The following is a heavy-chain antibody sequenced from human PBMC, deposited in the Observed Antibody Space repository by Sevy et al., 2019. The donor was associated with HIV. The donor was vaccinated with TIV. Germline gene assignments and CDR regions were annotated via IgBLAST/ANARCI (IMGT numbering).Heavy chain of an antibody. CDR3: ARDLGGYGGNSIDY. CDR2: ISAYNGNT. D-gene: IGHD2-21*02. Sequence: ASVKVSCKASGYTFTSYGISWVRQAPGQGLEWMGWISAYNGNTNDAQKLQGRVTMTTDTSTSTAYMELRSLRSDDTAVYYCARDLGGYGGNSIDYWCQGTLVTVSS. V-gene: IGHV1-18*01. CDR1: GYTFTSYG. J-gene: IGHJ4*02.